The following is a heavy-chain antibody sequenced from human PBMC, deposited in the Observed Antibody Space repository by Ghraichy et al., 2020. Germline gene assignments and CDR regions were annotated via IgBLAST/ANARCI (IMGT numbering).Heavy chain of an antibody. CDR1: GGSFSGYY. CDR3: ARRGRRIAAAV. CDR2: INHSGST. J-gene: IGHJ4*02. Sequence: SQTLSLTCAVYGGSFSGYYWSWIRQPPGKGLEWIGEINHSGSTNYNPSLKSRVTISVDTSKNQFSLNLSSVTAADTAVYYCARRGRRIAAAVWGQGTLVTVSS. V-gene: IGHV4-34*01. D-gene: IGHD6-13*01.